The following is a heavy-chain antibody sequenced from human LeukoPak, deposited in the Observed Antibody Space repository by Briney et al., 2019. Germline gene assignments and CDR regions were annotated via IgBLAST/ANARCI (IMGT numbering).Heavy chain of an antibody. CDR1: GFTFSDYY. CDR3: ARDLYSGSFAQTYVD. D-gene: IGHD1-26*01. Sequence: PGGSLRLSCAASGFTFSDYYMTWTRQAPGKGLEWISYISSGDGPTYYADSVKGRFTISRDNAKNSLFLQMSSLRAEDTAVYYCARDLYSGSFAQTYVDWGQGTLVTVSS. V-gene: IGHV3-11*04. J-gene: IGHJ4*02. CDR2: ISSGDGPT.